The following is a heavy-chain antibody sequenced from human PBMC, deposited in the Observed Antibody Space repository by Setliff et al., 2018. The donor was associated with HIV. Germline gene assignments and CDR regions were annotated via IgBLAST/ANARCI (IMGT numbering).Heavy chain of an antibody. Sequence: SETLSLTCTVSGGSISSGGYYWSWIRQHPEKGLEWIGYVYYNGDTYYNPSLKSRVAISVDTSKNQFSLKVTSVTAADTALYYCARQFGSGYYFDYWGQATLVTVSS. J-gene: IGHJ4*02. D-gene: IGHD3-22*01. CDR3: ARQFGSGYYFDY. CDR1: GGSISSGGYY. V-gene: IGHV4-31*03. CDR2: VYYNGDT.